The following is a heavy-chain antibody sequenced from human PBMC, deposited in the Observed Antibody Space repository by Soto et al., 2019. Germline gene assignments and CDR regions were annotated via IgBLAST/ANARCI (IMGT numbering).Heavy chain of an antibody. D-gene: IGHD1-26*01. CDR1: GFTFSDFW. V-gene: IGHV3-7*03. Sequence: PGGSLRLSCAASGFTFSDFWMSWVRQAPGKGLEWVANIKPDGSEKYYVDSVKGRSTISRDNAKNSLYLQMNSLRAEDTAVYYCARDRYILYWGQGTLVTVSS. CDR2: IKPDGSEK. CDR3: ARDRYILY. J-gene: IGHJ4*02.